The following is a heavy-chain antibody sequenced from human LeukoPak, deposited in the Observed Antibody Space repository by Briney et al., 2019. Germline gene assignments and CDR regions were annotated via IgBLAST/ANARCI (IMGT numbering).Heavy chain of an antibody. CDR1: GGSITSYY. J-gene: IGHJ4*02. CDR3: ARVRYCSGGSCRQYFDY. Sequence: SETLSLTCIVSGGSITSYYWSWIRQPPGKGLEWIGYIYDSGRTNYNPSLKSRVTISVDTSKNQFSLKLSSVTAADTAVYYCARVRYCSGGSCRQYFDYWGQGTLVTVSS. D-gene: IGHD2-15*01. V-gene: IGHV4-59*12. CDR2: IYDSGRT.